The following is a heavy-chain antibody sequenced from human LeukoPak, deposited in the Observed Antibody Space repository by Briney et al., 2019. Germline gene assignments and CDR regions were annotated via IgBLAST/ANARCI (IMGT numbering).Heavy chain of an antibody. J-gene: IGHJ3*01. Sequence: GGSLRLSCAASGFTFSSIAMSWVRQAPGKGLEWVSTISGSGGTPYYADSVRGRFTISGDNSKNTLYLQMNSLRAEDTAVYSCAKSRSVYEADAFDLWGRGTLVTVSS. D-gene: IGHD5/OR15-5a*01. V-gene: IGHV3-23*01. CDR2: ISGSGGTP. CDR3: AKSRSVYEADAFDL. CDR1: GFTFSSIA.